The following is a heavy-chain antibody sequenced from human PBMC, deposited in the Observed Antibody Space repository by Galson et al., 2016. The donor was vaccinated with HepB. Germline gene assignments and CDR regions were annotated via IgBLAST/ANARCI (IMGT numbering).Heavy chain of an antibody. V-gene: IGHV4-4*02. J-gene: IGHJ4*02. Sequence: LSLTCTVSGGSISRTNWWSWVRQPPGKGLEWIGEISQSGSTNYNPSLKSRVTISLHKSKNQFSLNLTSVTAADTAVYYCARDLTGTLPGYWGQGTLVTVSA. CDR2: ISQSGST. D-gene: IGHD1-7*01. CDR1: GGSISRTNW. CDR3: ARDLTGTLPGY.